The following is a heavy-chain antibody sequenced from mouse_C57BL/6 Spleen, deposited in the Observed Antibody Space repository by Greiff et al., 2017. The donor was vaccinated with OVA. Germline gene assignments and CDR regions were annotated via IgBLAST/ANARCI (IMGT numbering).Heavy chain of an antibody. D-gene: IGHD2-2*01. J-gene: IGHJ4*01. CDR3: AREGGNGSLDY. V-gene: IGHV1-59*01. CDR2: IDPSDSYT. Sequence: QVQLQQPGAELVRPGTSVKLSCKASGYTFPSYWLHWVKQRPGQGLEWIGVIDPSDSYTNYNQKFKGKATLTVDTSSSTAYMQLSSRTSEDSAVYYCAREGGNGSLDYWGQGASVTVSS. CDR1: GYTFPSYW.